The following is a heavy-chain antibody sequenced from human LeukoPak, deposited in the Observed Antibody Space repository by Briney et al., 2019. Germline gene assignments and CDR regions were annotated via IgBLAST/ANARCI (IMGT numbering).Heavy chain of an antibody. CDR3: ARDNYDFWSGYYDAFDI. CDR1: GGSISSYY. D-gene: IGHD3-3*01. CDR2: INHSGST. V-gene: IGHV4-34*01. J-gene: IGHJ3*02. Sequence: PSETLSLTCTVSGGSISSYYWSWIRQPPGKGLEWIGEINHSGSTNYNPSLKSRVTISVDTSKNQFSLKLSSVTAADTAVYYCARDNYDFWSGYYDAFDIWGQGTMVTVSS.